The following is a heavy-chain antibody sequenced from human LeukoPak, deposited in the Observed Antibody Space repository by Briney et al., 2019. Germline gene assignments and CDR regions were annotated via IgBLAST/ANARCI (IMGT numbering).Heavy chain of an antibody. CDR2: ISGDGGST. CDR3: ARGRQIHYYDSSGYPSYYYYYMDV. Sequence: GGSLRLSCAASGFTFDDYAMHWVRQAPGKGLEWVSLISGDGGSTYYADSVKGRFTISRDNAKNSLYLQMNSLRAEDTAVYYCARGRQIHYYDSSGYPSYYYYYMDVWGKGTTVTVSS. CDR1: GFTFDDYA. D-gene: IGHD3-22*01. J-gene: IGHJ6*03. V-gene: IGHV3-43*02.